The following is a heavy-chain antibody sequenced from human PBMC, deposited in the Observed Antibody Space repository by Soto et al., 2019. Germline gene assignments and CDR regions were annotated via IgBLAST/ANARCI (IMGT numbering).Heavy chain of an antibody. CDR1: GGSVSSGSYY. D-gene: IGHD3-22*01. CDR2: FYYSGST. CDR3: ARGTYYYDSSGYYRFDY. V-gene: IGHV4-61*01. J-gene: IGHJ4*02. Sequence: SETLSLTCTVSGGSVSSGSYYWSWIRQPPGKGLEWIGYFYYSGSTNYNPSLKSRVTISVDTSKNQFSLKLSSVTAADTAVYYCARGTYYYDSSGYYRFDYWGQGTLVTVSS.